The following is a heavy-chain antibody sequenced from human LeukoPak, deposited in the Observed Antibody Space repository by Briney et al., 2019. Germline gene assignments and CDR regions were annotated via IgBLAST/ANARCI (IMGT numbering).Heavy chain of an antibody. D-gene: IGHD3-16*01. CDR1: TGSFSGSY. J-gene: IGHJ5*02. V-gene: IGHV4-34*01. Sequence: SETLSLTCAVYTGSFSGSYWSWIRHPPGKGLEWIGEINHMESPNNNPSLKGRVTLPVAPPKNLFTLNLTSVTAADTAFYSRPGAGGSSWFVPWGQGTLVTVSS. CDR2: INHMESP. CDR3: PGAGGSSWFVP.